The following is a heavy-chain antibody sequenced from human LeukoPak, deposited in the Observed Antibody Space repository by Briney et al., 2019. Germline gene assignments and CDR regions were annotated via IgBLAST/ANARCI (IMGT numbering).Heavy chain of an antibody. J-gene: IGHJ4*02. V-gene: IGHV3-23*01. Sequence: PGGSLRLSCAASEFTFSSYAMSWVRQVPGKGLEWVSAISGSGGSTYYADSVKGRFTISRDNSKNTLYLQMNSLRAEDTAVYYCAKDIGDYGDNGRRVRWGQGTPVTVSS. CDR1: EFTFSSYA. CDR3: AKDIGDYGDNGRRVR. D-gene: IGHD4-17*01. CDR2: ISGSGGST.